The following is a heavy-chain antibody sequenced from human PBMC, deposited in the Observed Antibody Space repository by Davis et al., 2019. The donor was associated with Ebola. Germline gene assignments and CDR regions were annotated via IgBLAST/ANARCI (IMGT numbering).Heavy chain of an antibody. J-gene: IGHJ6*02. CDR2: ISSSGSTI. CDR3: ARELVVYAMGHYYYYGMDV. V-gene: IGHV3-11*04. D-gene: IGHD2-8*02. CDR1: GFTFSDYY. Sequence: GESLKISCAASGFTFSDYYMSWIRQAPGKGLEWVSYISSSGSTIYYADSVKGRFTISRDNAKNSLYLQMNSLRAEDTAVYYCARELVVYAMGHYYYYGMDVWGQGTTVTVSS.